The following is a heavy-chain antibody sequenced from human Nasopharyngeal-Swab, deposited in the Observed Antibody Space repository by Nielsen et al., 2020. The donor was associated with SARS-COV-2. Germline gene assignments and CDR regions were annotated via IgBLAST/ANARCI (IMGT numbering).Heavy chain of an antibody. CDR1: GFDFWKYA. J-gene: IGHJ3*01. V-gene: IGHV3-23*01. CDR2: VSHNDGSLT. Sequence: GGSLRLSCAASGFDFWKYAMSWVRQAPGKGLEWVSTVSHNDGSLTFYADSVKGRFTISRDTSKNTVSLQMNSLRAEDTAVYYCAKDDSCPARAFDVWGQGTIVTVSS. CDR3: AKDDSCPARAFDV. D-gene: IGHD2-15*01.